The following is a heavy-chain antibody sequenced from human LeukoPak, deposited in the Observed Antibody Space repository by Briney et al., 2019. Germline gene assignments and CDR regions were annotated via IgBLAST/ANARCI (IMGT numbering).Heavy chain of an antibody. Sequence: GASVKVSCKASGGTFSSYAISWVRQAPGQGLEWMGGIIPIFDTANYAQKFQGRVTITTDESTSTAYMELSSLRSEDTAVYYCARDQEDNNWFDPWGQGTLVTVSS. CDR2: IIPIFDTA. D-gene: IGHD2-15*01. J-gene: IGHJ5*02. CDR1: GGTFSSYA. V-gene: IGHV1-69*05. CDR3: ARDQEDNNWFDP.